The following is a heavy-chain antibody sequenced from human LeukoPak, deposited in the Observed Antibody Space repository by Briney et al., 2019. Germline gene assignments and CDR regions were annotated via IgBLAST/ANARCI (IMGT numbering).Heavy chain of an antibody. CDR2: IYYSGST. Sequence: SETLSLTCTVSGGSISSGGYYWSWIRQHPGKGLEWIGYIYYSGSTNYNPSLKSRVTISVDTSENQFSLKLRSVTAADTAVYYCARGSIAARNDAFDIWGQGTMVTVSS. D-gene: IGHD6-6*01. CDR3: ARGSIAARNDAFDI. CDR1: GGSISSGGYY. J-gene: IGHJ3*02. V-gene: IGHV4-61*08.